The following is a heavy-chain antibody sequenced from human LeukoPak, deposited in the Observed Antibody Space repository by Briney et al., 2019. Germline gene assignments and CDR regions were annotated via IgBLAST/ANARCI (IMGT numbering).Heavy chain of an antibody. V-gene: IGHV3-13*01. D-gene: IGHD2-2*02. CDR1: GFTFSSYD. CDR3: ARGVGPAAILGFFDL. J-gene: IGHJ2*01. Sequence: GGSLRLSCAASGFTFSSYDMHWVRQATGKGLEWVSAIGTAGDTYYPGSVKGRFTISRENAKNSLYLQMNSLRAGDTAVYYCARGVGPAAILGFFDLWGRGTLVTVSS. CDR2: IGTAGDT.